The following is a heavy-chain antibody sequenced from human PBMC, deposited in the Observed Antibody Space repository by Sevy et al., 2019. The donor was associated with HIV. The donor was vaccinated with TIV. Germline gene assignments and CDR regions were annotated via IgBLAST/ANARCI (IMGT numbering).Heavy chain of an antibody. CDR2: ISGSGRFT. Sequence: GGSLRLSCSASEFTFSSYAMSWVRQAPGKGLEWVSSISGSGRFTYYADFVEGRFIISRDNSKNTLFVQMNSLGAEDTAVYYFAKGFCSGATCPRDYYYYGMDVWGQGTTVTVSS. CDR1: EFTFSSYA. V-gene: IGHV3-23*01. J-gene: IGHJ6*02. CDR3: AKGFCSGATCPRDYYYYGMDV. D-gene: IGHD2-15*01.